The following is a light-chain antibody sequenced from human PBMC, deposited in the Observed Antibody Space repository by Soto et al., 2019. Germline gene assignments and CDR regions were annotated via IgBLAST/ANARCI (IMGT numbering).Light chain of an antibody. J-gene: IGLJ2*01. CDR1: SGGIANNY. CDR2: EHN. Sequence: NFMLTQPHTVSESPGETVTISCTRTSGGIANNYVQWYQQRPGSAPTMVIYEHNQRPSGVPDRFSGSTDGSSNSASLTISGLQTEDEADYYCQSYDSSFVLFGGGTKLTVL. V-gene: IGLV6-57*04. CDR3: QSYDSSFVL.